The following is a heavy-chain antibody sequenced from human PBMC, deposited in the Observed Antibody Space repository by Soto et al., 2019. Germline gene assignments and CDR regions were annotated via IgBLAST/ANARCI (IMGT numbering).Heavy chain of an antibody. Sequence: QVQLQESGPGLVKPSETLSLTCTVSGGSISSYYWSWIRQPPGKGLEWIGYIYYSGSTNYNPSLKSLVTISVDTSKNQFSLKLSSVTAADTAVYYCARGGRGFGDLSPPNWFDPWGQGTLVTVSS. J-gene: IGHJ5*02. CDR2: IYYSGST. V-gene: IGHV4-59*01. CDR1: GGSISSYY. CDR3: ARGGRGFGDLSPPNWFDP. D-gene: IGHD3-10*01.